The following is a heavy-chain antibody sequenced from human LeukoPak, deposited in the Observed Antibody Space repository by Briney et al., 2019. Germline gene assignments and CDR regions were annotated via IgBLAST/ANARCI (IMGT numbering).Heavy chain of an antibody. V-gene: IGHV4-59*01. CDR1: GGSFSGYY. Sequence: SETLSLTCAVYGGSFSGYYWSWIRQPPGKGLEWIGYIYYSGSTNYNPSLKSRVTISVDTSKNQFSLKLSSVTAADTAVYYCARIGFWSRFDYWGQGTLVTVSS. D-gene: IGHD3-3*01. CDR2: IYYSGST. J-gene: IGHJ4*02. CDR3: ARIGFWSRFDY.